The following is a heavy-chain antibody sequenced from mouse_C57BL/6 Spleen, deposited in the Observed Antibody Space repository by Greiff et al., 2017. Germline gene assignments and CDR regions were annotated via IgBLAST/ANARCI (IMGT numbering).Heavy chain of an antibody. Sequence: EVQLQQSGPVLVKPGASVKMSCKASGYTFTDYYMNWVKQSHGKSLEWIGVINPYNGGTSYNQKFKGKATLTVDKSSSTAYMELNSLTSEDSAVYYCARSDGYYSAWFAYWGQGTLVTVSA. CDR1: GYTFTDYY. D-gene: IGHD2-3*01. J-gene: IGHJ3*01. CDR3: ARSDGYYSAWFAY. CDR2: INPYNGGT. V-gene: IGHV1-19*01.